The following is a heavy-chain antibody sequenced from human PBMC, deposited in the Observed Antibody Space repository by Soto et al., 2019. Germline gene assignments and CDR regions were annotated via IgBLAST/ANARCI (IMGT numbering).Heavy chain of an antibody. D-gene: IGHD6-13*01. Sequence: GESLKISCKGSGYSFAGYWVTWVRQKPGKGLEWMGRIDPSDSQTYYSPSFRGHVTISVTKSITTVFLQWSSLRASDTATYYCARMMAASGTAFDYWGQGALVTVSS. CDR2: IDPSDSQT. J-gene: IGHJ4*02. V-gene: IGHV5-10-1*01. CDR1: GYSFAGYW. CDR3: ARMMAASGTAFDY.